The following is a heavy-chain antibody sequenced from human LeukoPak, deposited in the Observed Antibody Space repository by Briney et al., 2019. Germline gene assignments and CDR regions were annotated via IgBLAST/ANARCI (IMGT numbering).Heavy chain of an antibody. CDR3: APGGYIGYGHAFDI. CDR2: IYYSGST. D-gene: IGHD5-12*01. Sequence: SETVSLTCTVSGASVSNNNYYWGWIRQSPGKGLEWIASIYYSGSTYYNPSLKSRVTISEDTSKNQLSLKLNSVTAADTAVYYCAPGGYIGYGHAFDIWGQGTMVTVSS. CDR1: GASVSNNNYY. J-gene: IGHJ3*02. V-gene: IGHV4-39*07.